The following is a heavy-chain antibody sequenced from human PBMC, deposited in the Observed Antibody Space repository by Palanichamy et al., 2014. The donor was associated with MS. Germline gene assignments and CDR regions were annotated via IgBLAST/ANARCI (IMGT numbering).Heavy chain of an antibody. D-gene: IGHD3-9*01. CDR2: INPSGGST. V-gene: IGHV1-46*03. Sequence: QVQLVQSGAEVRKPGASVKVSCKASGYTFTSYYMHWVRQAPGQGLDWMGIINPSGGSTSYAQKFQGRVTMTRDTSTSTVYMELRSLRSEDTAVYYCAREPGDYYDILTGPAYWGQGTLVTVSS. J-gene: IGHJ4*02. CDR1: GYTFTSYY. CDR3: AREPGDYYDILTGPAY.